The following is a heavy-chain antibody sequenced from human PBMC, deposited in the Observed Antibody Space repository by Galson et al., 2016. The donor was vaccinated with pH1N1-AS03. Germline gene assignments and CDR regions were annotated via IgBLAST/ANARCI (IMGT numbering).Heavy chain of an antibody. Sequence: ETLSLTCTVSGGSISSYYWSWIRQPAGKGLEWIGRTYTSGSTIYNPSLKSRVTVSVDTSKNQLSLKLTSVTAADTAVYYCVSVWGDYDYWGQGTLVTVSS. CDR2: TYTSGST. V-gene: IGHV4-4*07. CDR1: GGSISSYY. CDR3: VSVWGDYDY. J-gene: IGHJ4*02. D-gene: IGHD3-16*01.